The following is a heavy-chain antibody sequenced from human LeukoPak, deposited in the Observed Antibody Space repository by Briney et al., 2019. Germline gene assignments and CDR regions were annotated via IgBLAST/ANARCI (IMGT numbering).Heavy chain of an antibody. J-gene: IGHJ4*02. D-gene: IGHD2/OR15-2a*01. CDR2: ISTSGHNT. V-gene: IGHV3-23*01. CDR3: VKGHTGYYFTIDY. CDR1: GFAFSTYG. Sequence: GGSLSLSCAASGFAFSTYGMGWVRQAPGKGPEWVAAISTSGHNTYYPDSVKGRFTISRDNSKYTLYLQMNTLSAKDTALYYCVKGHTGYYFTIDYWGQGTLVTVSS.